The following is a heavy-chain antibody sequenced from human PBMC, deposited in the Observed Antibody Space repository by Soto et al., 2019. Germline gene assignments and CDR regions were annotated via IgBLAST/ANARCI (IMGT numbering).Heavy chain of an antibody. CDR2: ISSDGGTT. J-gene: IGHJ4*02. CDR3: TRVITGRSRLFDY. D-gene: IGHD1-26*01. CDR1: GFTLSSYW. V-gene: IGHV3-74*01. Sequence: EVHLVEAGGDLVQPGGSLRLSCVASGFTLSSYWMHWVRQVPGKGLVWVSRISSDGGTTNYADSVKGRFTISRDNAKNTQYLQMDSLRAEDTALYYCTRVITGRSRLFDYWGQGTLVTVSS.